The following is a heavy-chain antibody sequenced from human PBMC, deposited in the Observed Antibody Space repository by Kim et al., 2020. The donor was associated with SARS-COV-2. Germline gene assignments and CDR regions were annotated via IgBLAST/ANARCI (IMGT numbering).Heavy chain of an antibody. CDR3: ARAGSLIVVYESLYGMDV. V-gene: IGHV3-21*01. CDR1: GFTFSSYS. J-gene: IGHJ6*02. CDR2: ISSSSSYI. D-gene: IGHD3-22*01. Sequence: GGSLRLSCAASGFTFSSYSMNWVRQAPGKGLEWVSSISSSSSYIYYADSVKGRFTISRDNAKNSLYLQMNSLRAEDTAVYYCARAGSLIVVYESLYGMDVWGQGTTVTVSS.